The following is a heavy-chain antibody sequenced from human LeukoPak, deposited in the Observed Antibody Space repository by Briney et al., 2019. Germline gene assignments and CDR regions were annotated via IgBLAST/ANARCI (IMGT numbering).Heavy chain of an antibody. CDR2: ISSSSSYI. V-gene: IGHV3-21*01. Sequence: NPGGSLRLSCAASGFTFSSYSMNWVRQAPGKGLEWVSSISSSSSYIYYADSVKGRFTISRDNAKNSLYLQMNSLRAEDTAVYYCARVLGPSYYYGSGTNQNDYWGQGTLVTVSS. CDR3: ARVLGPSYYYGSGTNQNDY. J-gene: IGHJ4*02. D-gene: IGHD3-10*01. CDR1: GFTFSSYS.